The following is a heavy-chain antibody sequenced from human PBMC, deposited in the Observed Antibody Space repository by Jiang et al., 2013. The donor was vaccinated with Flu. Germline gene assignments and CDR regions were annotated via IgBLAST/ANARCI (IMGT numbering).Heavy chain of an antibody. Sequence: KPTQTLTLTCTFSGFSLTTRGMCVSWIRQPPGKALEWLALIDWDDDKYYSTSLKTRLTISKDTSKNQVVLTMTNMDPVDTATYYCARIRRGTYYEKWFDPWGQGTLVTVSS. J-gene: IGHJ5*02. CDR1: GFSLTTRGMC. CDR3: ARIRRGTYYEKWFDP. CDR2: IDWDDDK. V-gene: IGHV2-70*01. D-gene: IGHD1-26*01.